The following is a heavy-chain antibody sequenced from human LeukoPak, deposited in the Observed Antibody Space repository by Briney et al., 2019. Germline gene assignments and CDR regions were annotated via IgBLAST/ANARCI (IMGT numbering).Heavy chain of an antibody. CDR1: GFTFSSYA. CDR3: VKVIVTTSEKGGAFHI. J-gene: IGHJ3*02. D-gene: IGHD5-12*01. V-gene: IGHV3-23*01. Sequence: GGSLRLSCAASGFTFSSYAMTWVRQAPGKGLEWVSTNSGNGGSTYYADSVKGRFTISRDNSKNTLYLQMNSLRVEDTAVYYCVKVIVTTSEKGGAFHIWGQGTMVTVSS. CDR2: NSGNGGST.